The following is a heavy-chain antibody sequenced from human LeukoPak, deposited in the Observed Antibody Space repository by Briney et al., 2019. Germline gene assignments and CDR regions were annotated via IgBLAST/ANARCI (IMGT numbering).Heavy chain of an antibody. D-gene: IGHD1-26*01. Sequence: GGSLRLSCAASGFRFSSYALSWVRQAPGKGLEWVSGISGSGGSTNYADSVKGRFTISRDNSKNTLYLQMNSLRAEDTAVYYCASRGASGLNYWGQGTLVTVSS. CDR1: GFRFSSYA. V-gene: IGHV3-23*01. J-gene: IGHJ4*02. CDR3: ASRGASGLNY. CDR2: ISGSGGST.